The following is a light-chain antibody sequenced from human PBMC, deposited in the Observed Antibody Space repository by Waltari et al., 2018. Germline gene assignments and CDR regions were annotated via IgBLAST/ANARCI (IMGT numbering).Light chain of an antibody. CDR2: WAS. CDR1: QSLFYSSNNKNY. CDR3: QQYYITPLS. V-gene: IGKV4-1*01. J-gene: IGKJ4*01. Sequence: DVVMTQSPDFLAVSLGERATIHCKSSQSLFYSSNNKNYFAWYQQKPGQPPKLLIYWASTRESGVPDRFIGSGSGTDFTLTISSLQAEDVAIYFCQQYYITPLSFGGGTRVEIK.